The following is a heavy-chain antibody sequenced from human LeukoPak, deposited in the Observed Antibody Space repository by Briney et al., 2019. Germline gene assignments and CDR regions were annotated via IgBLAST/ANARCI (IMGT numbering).Heavy chain of an antibody. V-gene: IGHV4-59*08. CDR2: FSYSGST. Sequence: KPSETLSLTCTVSGDSITSYSWNWIRQPPGKGLEWIGYFSYSGSTHYNPSLKSRVTISVDTSNNKFSLKLTSVTAADTAVYFCARRFDSWGQGILVTVSS. CDR1: GDSITSYS. CDR3: ARRFDS. J-gene: IGHJ4*02.